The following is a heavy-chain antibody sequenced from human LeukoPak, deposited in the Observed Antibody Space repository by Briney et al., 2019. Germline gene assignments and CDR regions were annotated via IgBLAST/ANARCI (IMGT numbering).Heavy chain of an antibody. CDR2: INPKNGGT. V-gene: IGHV1-2*02. D-gene: IGHD6-13*01. CDR3: ARDRVPFYSSTFKDYYLQYGLDV. J-gene: IGHJ6*02. Sequence: ASVRVSCKASGYTFSGHYIHWVRQAPGQGLECIGWINPKNGGTSYAQRFQGRVSLTRDTSISTAYMEVSRLRSDDTALYFCARDRVPFYSSTFKDYYLQYGLDVWGQGTTVAVSS. CDR1: GYTFSGHY.